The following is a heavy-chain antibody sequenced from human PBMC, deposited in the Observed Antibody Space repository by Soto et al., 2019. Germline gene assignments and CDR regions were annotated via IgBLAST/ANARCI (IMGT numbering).Heavy chain of an antibody. V-gene: IGHV1-69*06. Sequence: SVKVSCKASGGTFSSYAISWVRQAPGQGLEWMGGIIPIFGTANYAQKFQGRVTITADKSTSTAYMELSSLRSEDTAVYYCARPDKIKWETNYGNWYFDLWGRGKLVPGSS. J-gene: IGHJ2*01. CDR1: GGTFSSYA. D-gene: IGHD1-26*01. CDR2: IIPIFGTA. CDR3: ARPDKIKWETNYGNWYFDL.